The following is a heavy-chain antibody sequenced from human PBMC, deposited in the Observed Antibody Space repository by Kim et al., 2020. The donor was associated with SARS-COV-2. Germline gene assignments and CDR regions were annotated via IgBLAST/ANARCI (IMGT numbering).Heavy chain of an antibody. CDR1: GFTFSSYA. D-gene: IGHD6-13*01. Sequence: GGSLRLSCAASGFTFSSYAMSWVRQAPGKGLEWVSAISGSGGSRYYADSVKGRFTISRDNSKNTLYLQMNSLRAEDTAVYYCAKLGQQLVLSYFDYWGQGTLVTVSS. J-gene: IGHJ4*02. V-gene: IGHV3-23*01. CDR2: ISGSGGSR. CDR3: AKLGQQLVLSYFDY.